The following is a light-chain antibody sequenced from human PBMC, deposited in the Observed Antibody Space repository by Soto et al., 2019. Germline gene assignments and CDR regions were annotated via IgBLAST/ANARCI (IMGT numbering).Light chain of an antibody. Sequence: EIVLTQSPDTLSFSPGERATLSCRASQNFGSIYLAWYQQKRGQAPTFLIYGASSRATGIPDRFSGSGSGKELTLTISRLEPEDCAVYYCTQYGRSQKTFGHGTKVDI. CDR2: GAS. CDR3: TQYGRSQKT. V-gene: IGKV3-20*01. CDR1: QNFGSIY. J-gene: IGKJ1*01.